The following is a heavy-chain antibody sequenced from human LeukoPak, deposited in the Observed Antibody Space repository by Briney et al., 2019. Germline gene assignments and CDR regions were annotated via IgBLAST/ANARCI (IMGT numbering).Heavy chain of an antibody. CDR2: IFPDNIDT. Sequence: GESLKISCEGSGYNFANNWIGWVRQLPGKGLGWMGVIFPDNIDTRYSPAFQGQVTISADKSISTVYLQWTSLQASDAAIYFCARQGKKYCGADCYPMDYWGQGTLVTVSS. D-gene: IGHD2-21*02. CDR3: ARQGKKYCGADCYPMDY. V-gene: IGHV5-51*01. J-gene: IGHJ4*02. CDR1: GYNFANNW.